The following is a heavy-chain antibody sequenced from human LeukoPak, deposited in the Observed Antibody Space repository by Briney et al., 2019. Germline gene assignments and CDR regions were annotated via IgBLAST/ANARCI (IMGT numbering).Heavy chain of an antibody. V-gene: IGHV3-64*01. J-gene: IGHJ3*02. CDR2: ISSNGGST. Sequence: GGSLRLSCAASGFTFNSYAMHWVRQAPGKGLEYVSAISSNGGSTYYANSVKGRFTISRDNSKNTLYLQMGSLRAEDMAVYYCASFGYCSSTSCKPRDAFDIWGQGTMVTVSS. CDR3: ASFGYCSSTSCKPRDAFDI. CDR1: GFTFNSYA. D-gene: IGHD2-2*03.